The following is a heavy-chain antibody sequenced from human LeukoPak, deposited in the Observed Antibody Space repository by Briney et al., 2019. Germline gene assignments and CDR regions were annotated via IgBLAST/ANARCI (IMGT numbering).Heavy chain of an antibody. Sequence: SEPLSLTCTVSGGSISTYYGSWIRPPPGKGLEWIGYIYYSVSTNYNPALKSKLTISVDTSNNQFSLKLSSVTAADTAVYYCATTLRIYESGGCYSSYYFDYWGQGTLVTVSS. J-gene: IGHJ4*02. CDR1: GGSISTYY. CDR3: ATTLRIYESGGCYSSYYFDY. CDR2: IYYSVST. V-gene: IGHV4-59*08. D-gene: IGHD3-22*01.